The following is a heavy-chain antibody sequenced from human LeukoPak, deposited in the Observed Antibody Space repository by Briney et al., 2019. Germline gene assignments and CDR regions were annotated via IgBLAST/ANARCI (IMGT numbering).Heavy chain of an antibody. CDR3: ARNRPFDY. V-gene: IGHV3-23*01. Sequence: TGGSLRLSCAASGFTFSSYAMSWVRQAPGKGLEWVSAISGSGDTTYYTDSVKGRFSISRDNSKNTLYLQMNSLRAEDTAVYYCARNRPFDYWGQGTLVTVSS. D-gene: IGHD1-14*01. J-gene: IGHJ4*02. CDR2: ISGSGDTT. CDR1: GFTFSSYA.